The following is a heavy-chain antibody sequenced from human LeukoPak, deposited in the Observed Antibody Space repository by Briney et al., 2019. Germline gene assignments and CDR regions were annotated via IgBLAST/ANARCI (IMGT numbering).Heavy chain of an antibody. CDR2: IHYSGSP. CDR3: ARASDSSGYYLIDY. CDR1: GGSISSYY. D-gene: IGHD3-22*01. Sequence: PSETLSLTCTVSGGSISSYYWSWIRQPPGKGLEWIGYIHYSGSPNYNPSLKSRVTISVDTSKNQFSLKLSSVTAADTAVYYCARASDSSGYYLIDYWGQGTLVTVSS. V-gene: IGHV4-59*01. J-gene: IGHJ4*02.